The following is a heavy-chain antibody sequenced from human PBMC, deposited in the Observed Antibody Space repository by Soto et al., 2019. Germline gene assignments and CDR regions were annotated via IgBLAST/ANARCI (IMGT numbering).Heavy chain of an antibody. CDR3: AASLTLGIVGALDAFDI. J-gene: IGHJ3*02. CDR1: GFTFTSSV. V-gene: IGHV1-58*01. CDR2: IVVGSGNT. D-gene: IGHD1-26*01. Sequence: SVKVPCXASGFTFTSSVVQWVRQARGQRLEWIGWIVVGSGNTNYAQKFQERVTITRDMSTSTAYMELSSLRSEDTAVYYCAASLTLGIVGALDAFDIWGQGTMVTVSS.